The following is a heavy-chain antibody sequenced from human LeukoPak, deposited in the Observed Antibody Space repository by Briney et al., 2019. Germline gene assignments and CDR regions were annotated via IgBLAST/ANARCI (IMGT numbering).Heavy chain of an antibody. CDR1: GFTFSSSA. CDR2: ISNNGGYT. V-gene: IGHV3-23*01. CDR3: AKASKSTLPGGSGSYPDY. J-gene: IGHJ4*02. D-gene: IGHD1-26*01. Sequence: GGSLRLSCAASGFTFSSSAMSWVRQAPGKGLEWVSAISNNGGYTYYADSVQGRFTISRDNPKSTLCLQMNSLRAEDTAVYYCAKASKSTLPGGSGSYPDYWGQGTLVTVSS.